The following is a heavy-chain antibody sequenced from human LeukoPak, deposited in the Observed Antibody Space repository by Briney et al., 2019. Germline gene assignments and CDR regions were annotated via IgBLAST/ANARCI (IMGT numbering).Heavy chain of an antibody. CDR1: GGSISSYY. CDR2: IYYSGST. J-gene: IGHJ4*02. D-gene: IGHD5-12*01. V-gene: IGHV4-59*01. Sequence: ASETLSLTCTVSGGSISSYYWSWIRQPPGKGLEWIGYIYYSGSTNYNPSLKGRVTISVDTSKNQFSLKLSSVTAADTAVYYCARYYSGYAIDYWGQGTLVTVSS. CDR3: ARYYSGYAIDY.